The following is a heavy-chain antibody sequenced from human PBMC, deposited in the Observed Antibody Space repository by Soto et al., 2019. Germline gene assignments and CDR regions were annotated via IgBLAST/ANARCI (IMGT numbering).Heavy chain of an antibody. Sequence: GASVKVSCKASGYTFTGYYMHWVRQAPGRGLEWMGWINPNSGGTNYAQKFQGRVTMTRDTSISTAYMELSRLRSDDTAVYYCASGIAAAGTDYYYGMDVWGQGTTVTVSS. CDR3: ASGIAAAGTDYYYGMDV. V-gene: IGHV1-2*02. CDR2: INPNSGGT. CDR1: GYTFTGYY. D-gene: IGHD6-13*01. J-gene: IGHJ6*02.